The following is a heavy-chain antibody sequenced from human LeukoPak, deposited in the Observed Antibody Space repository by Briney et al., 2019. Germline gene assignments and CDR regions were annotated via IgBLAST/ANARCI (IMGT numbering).Heavy chain of an antibody. D-gene: IGHD1-14*01. CDR2: IKPGGSSI. CDR1: VCTFIRYL. J-gene: IGHJ4*02. V-gene: IGHV3-74*01. CDR3: ARSNQADDY. Sequence: PGGALTLSCPPSVCTFIRYLMHWLAQVHGKGRVWVARIKPGGSSITSADSVKGRFTISRDNAKNTLYLQMDSLRAEDTGVYYCARSNQADDYWGQGTLVTVS.